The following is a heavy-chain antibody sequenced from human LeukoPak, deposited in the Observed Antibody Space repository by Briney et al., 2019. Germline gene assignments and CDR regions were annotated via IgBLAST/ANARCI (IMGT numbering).Heavy chain of an antibody. CDR3: WHPILQGAVS. D-gene: IGHD3-10*01. J-gene: IGHJ5*02. CDR1: GFTFSVYC. V-gene: IGHV3-7*01. CDR2: IKQDGSET. Sequence: PGGSLRLSCAVSGFTFSVYCMSWVRQAPGRGLEWVAHIKQDGSETGYVDSVKGRFTISRDNAKNSLYLQMNSLTAEDSAVYYCWHPILQGAVSWGQGTLVTVSS.